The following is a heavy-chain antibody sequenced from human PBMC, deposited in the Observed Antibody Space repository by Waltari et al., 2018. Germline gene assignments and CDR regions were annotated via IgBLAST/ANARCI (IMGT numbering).Heavy chain of an antibody. J-gene: IGHJ4*02. CDR3: ARDRGNDREGYYFDY. V-gene: IGHV3-48*01. CDR2: ISSSSSTI. D-gene: IGHD1-1*01. Sequence: EVQLVESGGGVVQPGGSLRLSCAASGFTFSSYSMNWVRQAPGKGLEWVSYISSSSSTIYYADSVKGRFTISRGNAKNSLYLQMNSLRAEETAVYYCARDRGNDREGYYFDYWGQGTLVTVSS. CDR1: GFTFSSYS.